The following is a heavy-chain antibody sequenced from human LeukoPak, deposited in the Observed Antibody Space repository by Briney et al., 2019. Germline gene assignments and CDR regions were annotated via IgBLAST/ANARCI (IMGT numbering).Heavy chain of an antibody. CDR1: GFTFSDYH. CDR2: ISTSGTYI. V-gene: IGHV3-11*01. CDR3: VRTHYYGSGNYNDAFDI. Sequence: GGSLRLSCAASGFTFSDYHMSWIRQAPGKGLEWVSYISTSGTYIYYADSMKGRFTISRGNAKNSLYLQMNSLRAEDSAVYYCVRTHYYGSGNYNDAFDIWGQGTMVTASS. J-gene: IGHJ3*02. D-gene: IGHD3-10*01.